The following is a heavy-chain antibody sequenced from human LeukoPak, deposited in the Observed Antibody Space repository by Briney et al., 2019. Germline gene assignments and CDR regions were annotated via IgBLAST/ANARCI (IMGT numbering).Heavy chain of an antibody. J-gene: IGHJ4*02. D-gene: IGHD2-2*01. V-gene: IGHV1-69*05. Sequence: GASVKVSCKASGGTFSSYAIRWVRQAPGQGLEWMGGIIPIFGTANYAQKFQGRVTITTDESTSTAYMELSGLRSEDTAVYYCAGAVGQLLGYWGQGTLVTASS. CDR3: AGAVGQLLGY. CDR2: IIPIFGTA. CDR1: GGTFSSYA.